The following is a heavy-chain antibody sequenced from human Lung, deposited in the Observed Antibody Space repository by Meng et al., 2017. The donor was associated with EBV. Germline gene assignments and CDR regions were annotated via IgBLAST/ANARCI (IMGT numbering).Heavy chain of an antibody. CDR3: ATGVADFEY. V-gene: IGHV1-8*01. J-gene: IGHJ4*02. D-gene: IGHD6-19*01. Sequence: QVQLVQSGAEVKRPGASVKVSGKASGYTFTSYDINWVRQGTGQGLEWMGWMNPNRGTTGYAQKFQGRVTMTRNISKSTAYMDLSSLRSEDTAVYYCATGVADFEYWGQGTLVTVSS. CDR2: MNPNRGTT. CDR1: GYTFTSYD.